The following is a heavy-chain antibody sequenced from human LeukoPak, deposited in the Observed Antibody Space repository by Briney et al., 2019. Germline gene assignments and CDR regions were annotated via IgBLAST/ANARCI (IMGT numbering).Heavy chain of an antibody. CDR1: GDSISSYS. Sequence: SETLSLTCSVSGDSISSYSWSWIRQPPGKGLEWIGYIHYSESTTYNPSLKNRVTISADPSKHQLSLSLSSVTAADTAVYYRARGQGSGSSWAFDYWGQGTLVTVSS. CDR3: ARGQGSGSSWAFDY. V-gene: IGHV4-59*01. J-gene: IGHJ4*02. D-gene: IGHD1-26*01. CDR2: IHYSEST.